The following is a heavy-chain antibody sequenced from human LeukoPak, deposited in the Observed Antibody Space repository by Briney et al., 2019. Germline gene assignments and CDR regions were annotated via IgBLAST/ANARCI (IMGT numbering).Heavy chain of an antibody. CDR3: AKHLCSGGSCYSLDY. D-gene: IGHD2-15*01. CDR1: GFTVSNYA. CDR2: ISGSGGST. J-gene: IGHJ4*02. Sequence: GGSLRLSCAASGFTVSNYAMCWVRQAPGKGLEWVSAISGSGGSTYYADSVKGRFSISRDKSKNTLYLQMNSLRAEDTAVYYCAKHLCSGGSCYSLDYWGQGTLVTVSS. V-gene: IGHV3-23*01.